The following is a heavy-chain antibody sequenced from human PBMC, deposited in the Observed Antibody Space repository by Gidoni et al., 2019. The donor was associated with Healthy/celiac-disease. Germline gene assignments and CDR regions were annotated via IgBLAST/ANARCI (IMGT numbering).Heavy chain of an antibody. V-gene: IGHV1-18*01. CDR3: ARDTYSSTSRERWFDP. CDR2: ISAYNGNT. Sequence: QVQLVQSGAEVKKPGASVKVSCKASGYTFTSYGISWVRQAPGQGLEWMGWISAYNGNTNYAQKLQCRVTMTTDISTSTAYMELRSLRSDDTAVYYCARDTYSSTSRERWFDPWGQGTLVTVSS. CDR1: GYTFTSYG. J-gene: IGHJ5*02. D-gene: IGHD6-13*01.